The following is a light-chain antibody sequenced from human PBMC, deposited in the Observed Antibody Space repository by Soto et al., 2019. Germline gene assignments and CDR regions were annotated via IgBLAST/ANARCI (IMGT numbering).Light chain of an antibody. CDR3: QQSYSTPYT. CDR2: AAS. CDR1: QSITVY. Sequence: DIQMTQSPSSLSASVGDGVTITCRASQSITVYLNWYQHTPGKAPKLLVYAASNLQSGVPSRFSGRGSGTEFTLTISSLQPEDFATYYCQQSYSTPYTFGQGTKLEIK. J-gene: IGKJ2*01. V-gene: IGKV1-39*01.